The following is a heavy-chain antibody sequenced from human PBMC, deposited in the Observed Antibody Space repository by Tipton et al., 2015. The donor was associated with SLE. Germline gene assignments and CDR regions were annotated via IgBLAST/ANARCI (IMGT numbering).Heavy chain of an antibody. Sequence: TLSLTCIVSGDSIRSGSYYWTWVRQPTGKGLEWIGRIYTTGSTNYNPSLKSRVTISVDTSKNQFSLKLSSVTAADTAVYYCARGGSSDAFDIWGQGTMVTVSS. CDR1: GDSIRSGSYY. CDR3: ARGGSSDAFDI. CDR2: IYTTGST. D-gene: IGHD1-26*01. J-gene: IGHJ3*02. V-gene: IGHV4-61*02.